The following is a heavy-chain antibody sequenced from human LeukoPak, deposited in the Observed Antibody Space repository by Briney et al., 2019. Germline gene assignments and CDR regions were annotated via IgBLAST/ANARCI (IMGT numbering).Heavy chain of an antibody. J-gene: IGHJ4*02. Sequence: PGGSLRLSCAASGFTFSSYSMNWVRQAPGKGLEWVSSISSSSSYIYYADSVKGRFTISRDNAKNSLYLQMNSLRAEDTAVYYCAREHQQLGPFDYWGQGTLVTVSS. CDR1: GFTFSSYS. V-gene: IGHV3-21*01. CDR3: AREHQQLGPFDY. CDR2: ISSSSSYI. D-gene: IGHD6-6*01.